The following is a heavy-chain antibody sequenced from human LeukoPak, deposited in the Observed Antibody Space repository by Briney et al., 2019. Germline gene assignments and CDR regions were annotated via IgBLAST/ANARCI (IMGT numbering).Heavy chain of an antibody. CDR2: SSGSGDIT. CDR1: GFAFSSYA. J-gene: IGHJ4*02. Sequence: GGSLRLSCAASGFAFSSYAMTWVRQAPGKGLEWVSVSSGSGDITFYADSVKGRFTISRDNSKKTLYLQLNSLRVEDTAIYYCAKGQELDDGVFDSWGQGTLVTVSS. V-gene: IGHV3-23*01. CDR3: AKGQELDDGVFDS. D-gene: IGHD1-1*01.